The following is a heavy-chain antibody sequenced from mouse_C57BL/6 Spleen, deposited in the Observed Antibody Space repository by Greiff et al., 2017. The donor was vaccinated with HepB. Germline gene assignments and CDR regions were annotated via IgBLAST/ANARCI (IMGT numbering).Heavy chain of an antibody. Sequence: QVQLQQPGAELVKPGASVKLSCKASGYTFTSYWMHWVKQRPGQGLEWIGMIHPNSGSTNYNEKFKSKATLTVDKSSSTAYMQLSSLTSEDSAVYYCARSYGSRSHFDYWGQGTTLTVSS. CDR1: GYTFTSYW. J-gene: IGHJ2*01. D-gene: IGHD1-1*01. CDR2: IHPNSGST. CDR3: ARSYGSRSHFDY. V-gene: IGHV1-64*01.